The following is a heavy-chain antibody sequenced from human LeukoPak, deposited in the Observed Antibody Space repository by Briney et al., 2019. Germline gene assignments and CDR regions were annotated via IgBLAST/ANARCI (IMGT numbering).Heavy chain of an antibody. J-gene: IGHJ4*02. CDR1: GFTFSNAW. D-gene: IGHD3-10*01. CDR2: IKSKTDGGTT. V-gene: IGHV3-15*01. CDR3: TTEDTVSGYYFDY. Sequence: GGSLRFSCAASGFTFSNAWMSWVRQAPGKGLEWVGRIKSKTDGGTTDYAAPVKGRFTISRDDSKNTLYLQINSLKTEDTAVYYCTTEDTVSGYYFDYWGQGTLVTVSS.